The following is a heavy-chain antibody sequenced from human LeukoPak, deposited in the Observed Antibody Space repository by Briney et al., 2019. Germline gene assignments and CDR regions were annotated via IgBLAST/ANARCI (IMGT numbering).Heavy chain of an antibody. CDR1: GYTFTSYG. Sequence: VASVKVSCKASGYTFTSYGISWVRQAPGQGLEWMGWISAYNGNTNYAQKLQGRVTMTTDTSTSTAYMELRSLRSDDTAVYYCARDGRLWLPNTGGYYFDYWGQGTLVTVSS. V-gene: IGHV1-18*01. CDR3: ARDGRLWLPNTGGYYFDY. J-gene: IGHJ4*02. CDR2: ISAYNGNT. D-gene: IGHD5-18*01.